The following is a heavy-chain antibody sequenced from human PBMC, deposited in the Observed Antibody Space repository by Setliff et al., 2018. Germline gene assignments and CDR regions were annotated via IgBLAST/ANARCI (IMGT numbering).Heavy chain of an antibody. CDR3: ARAGFELGQYNWFDP. D-gene: IGHD3-3*02. V-gene: IGHV4-38-2*01. Sequence: SETLSLTCAVSGYSISSGYYWGWIRQPPGKGLEWIGSIYHSGSAYYNPSLKSRVTISVDTSKNQFSLKLTSVTAADTAMYYCARAGFELGQYNWFDPWGQGILVTVSS. CDR1: GYSISSGYY. CDR2: IYHSGSA. J-gene: IGHJ5*02.